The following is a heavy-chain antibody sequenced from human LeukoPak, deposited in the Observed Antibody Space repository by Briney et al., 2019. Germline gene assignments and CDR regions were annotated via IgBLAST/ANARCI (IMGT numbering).Heavy chain of an antibody. D-gene: IGHD3-10*01. CDR1: GGSISSGDYY. V-gene: IGHV4-30-4*08. CDR3: ARQVYYYGSGSYYNRYYYYMDV. J-gene: IGHJ6*03. CDR2: IYYSGST. Sequence: PSQTLSLTCTVSGGSISSGDYYWSWIRQPPGKGLEWIGYIYYSGSTYHNPSLKSRVTISVDTSKNQFSLKLSSVTAADTAVYYCARQVYYYGSGSYYNRYYYYMDVWGKGTTVTVSS.